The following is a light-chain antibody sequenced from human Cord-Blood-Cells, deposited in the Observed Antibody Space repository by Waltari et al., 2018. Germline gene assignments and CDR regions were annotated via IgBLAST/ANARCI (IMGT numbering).Light chain of an antibody. CDR3: MQALQTPWT. CDR1: QSLLHSNGYNY. J-gene: IGKJ1*01. V-gene: IGKV2-28*01. CDR2: LGS. Sequence: DIVMHQSPLSLPVPPGEAAFISCRSSQSLLHSNGYNYLDWYLQKPSQAPQLLCYLGSHRASGVPDRFSGRGSGTDFTLKISRVEAEDVGVYNCMQALQTPWTFGRRTKVEIK.